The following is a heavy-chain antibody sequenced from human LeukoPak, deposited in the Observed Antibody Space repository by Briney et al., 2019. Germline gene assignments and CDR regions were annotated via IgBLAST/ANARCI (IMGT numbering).Heavy chain of an antibody. CDR1: GFTFSSYV. J-gene: IGHJ4*02. CDR2: IKRRTDGGTT. D-gene: IGHD4/OR15-4a*01. CDR3: TTLGAFDY. V-gene: IGHV3-15*01. Sequence: TGGSLRLSCAASGFTFSSYVVHWVRQAPGKGLEWVGRIKRRTDGGTTDYAAPVKGRFSISRDDSKNTLYLQMNSLKTEDTAVYYCTTLGAFDYWGLGTLVTVSS.